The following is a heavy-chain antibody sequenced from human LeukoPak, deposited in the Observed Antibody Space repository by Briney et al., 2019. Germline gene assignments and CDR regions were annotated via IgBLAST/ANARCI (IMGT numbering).Heavy chain of an antibody. J-gene: IGHJ5*02. CDR1: GGSISSSSYY. Sequence: PSETLSLTCTVSGGSISSSSYYWGWIRQPPGKGLEWIGSIYYSGSTYYNPSLKSRVTISVDTAKNQFSLNLSSVTAADTAVYYCARGPASGDYYDWLDPWGQGTLVSVST. V-gene: IGHV4-39*07. CDR2: IYYSGST. CDR3: ARGPASGDYYDWLDP. D-gene: IGHD1-26*01.